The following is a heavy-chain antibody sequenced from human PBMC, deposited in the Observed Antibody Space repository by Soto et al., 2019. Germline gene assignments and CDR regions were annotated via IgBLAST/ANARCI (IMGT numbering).Heavy chain of an antibody. CDR2: IYHSGST. Sequence: SETLSLTCAVSGGSISSGGYSWSWIRQPPGKGLEWIGYIYHSGSTYHNPSLKSRVTISVDRSKNQFSLKLSSVTAADTAVYYCARSTYYYYYGMDVWGQGTTVTVSS. J-gene: IGHJ6*02. CDR1: GGSISSGGYS. CDR3: ARSTYYYYYGMDV. V-gene: IGHV4-30-2*01.